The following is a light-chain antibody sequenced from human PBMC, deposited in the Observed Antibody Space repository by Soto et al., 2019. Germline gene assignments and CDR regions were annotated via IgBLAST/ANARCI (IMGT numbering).Light chain of an antibody. J-gene: IGLJ2*01. CDR2: DVN. Sequence: QSALTQPASVSGSPGQSITISCTGTSSDIGAYNFVSWYQQHPGKAPKLMLYDVNIRPSGVSNRFSGSKSGNTASLTISGLQAEEEADYYCTSWTTSTTMIFGGGTRSPS. CDR1: SSDIGAYNF. CDR3: TSWTTSTTMI. V-gene: IGLV2-14*03.